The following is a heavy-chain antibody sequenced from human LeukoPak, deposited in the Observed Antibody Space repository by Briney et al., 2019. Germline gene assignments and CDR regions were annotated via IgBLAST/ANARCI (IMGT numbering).Heavy chain of an antibody. CDR3: AKLAKYFYGAETFYFFEH. Sequence: PGESLRLSCAASGFSFTTYWMSWVRQAQGKGLEWVANINQDGTEKYYVDSVKGRFTISRDNGKNSLYLQMNSPRVEDTAVYYCAKLAKYFYGAETFYFFEHWGQGTPVTASS. CDR1: GFSFTTYW. J-gene: IGHJ4*02. V-gene: IGHV3-7*01. D-gene: IGHD3-10*01. CDR2: INQDGTEK.